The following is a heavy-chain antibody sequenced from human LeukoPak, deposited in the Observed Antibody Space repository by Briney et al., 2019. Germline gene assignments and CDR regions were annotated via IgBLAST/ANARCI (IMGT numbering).Heavy chain of an antibody. V-gene: IGHV4-38-2*02. CDR3: ARADYSSTWSHDYYYMDV. J-gene: IGHJ6*03. D-gene: IGHD6-13*01. CDR2: IYHNGST. Sequence: PSETLSLTCTVSGYSISSGYYWGWIRQPPGKGLEWIGNIYHNGSTDYNPSLKSRVTISVDTSKNQFSLKLSSVTAADTAVYYCARADYSSTWSHDYYYMDVWGKGTTVTVSS. CDR1: GYSISSGYY.